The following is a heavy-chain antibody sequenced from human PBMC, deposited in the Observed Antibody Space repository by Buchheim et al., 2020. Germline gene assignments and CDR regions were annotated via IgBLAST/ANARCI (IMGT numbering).Heavy chain of an antibody. D-gene: IGHD1-26*01. CDR1: GFIFSGNW. CDR3: AREVGVTTCWDY. Sequence: EVQLVDSGGGLVQPGGSLRLSCAASGFIFSGNWLGWVRQAPGKGLEWVANINQDGSVKFYVDSVKGRFTISRDNGENSVYLQMNSLRAEDTAVYYCAREVGVTTCWDYWGQGTL. V-gene: IGHV3-7*01. CDR2: INQDGSVK. J-gene: IGHJ4*02.